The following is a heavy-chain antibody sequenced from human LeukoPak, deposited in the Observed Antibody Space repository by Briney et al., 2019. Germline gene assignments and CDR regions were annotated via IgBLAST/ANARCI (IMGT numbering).Heavy chain of an antibody. Sequence: PGGSLRLSCAASGFTFSSYSMNWVRQAPGKGLEWVSSISSSSYIYYADSVKGRFTISRDNAKNSLYLQMNSLRAEDTAVYYCARDYGRRAKYGSGSPFDYWGQGTLVTVSS. CDR2: ISSSSYI. D-gene: IGHD3-10*01. CDR1: GFTFSSYS. CDR3: ARDYGRRAKYGSGSPFDY. J-gene: IGHJ4*02. V-gene: IGHV3-21*01.